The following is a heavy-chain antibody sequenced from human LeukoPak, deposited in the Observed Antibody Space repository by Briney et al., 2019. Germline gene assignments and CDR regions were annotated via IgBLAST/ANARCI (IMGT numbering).Heavy chain of an antibody. CDR3: ARGYDSSGYRDNWYFDL. D-gene: IGHD3-22*01. V-gene: IGHV4-30-2*01. CDR2: IYHSGST. J-gene: IGHJ2*01. Sequence: PSETLSLTCAVSGGSISSGGYSWSWIRQPPGKGLEWIGYIYHSGSTYYIPSLKSRVTISVDRSKNQFSLKLSSVTAADTAVYYCARGYDSSGYRDNWYFDLWGRGTLVTVSS. CDR1: GGSISSGGYS.